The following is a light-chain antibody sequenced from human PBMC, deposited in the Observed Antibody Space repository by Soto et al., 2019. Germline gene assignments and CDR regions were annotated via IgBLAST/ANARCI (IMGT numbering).Light chain of an antibody. CDR1: QSVSSSF. CDR3: QHRSSWPIT. Sequence: EIVLTHSPGTVSLSPCERVTLSLSASQSVSSSFLAWYQQKPGQAPRLLIYDISKRATGIPARFSGSGSATDFTLTISSLEPEDFAVYYCQHRSSWPITFGQGTRLEI. CDR2: DIS. V-gene: IGKV3D-20*02. J-gene: IGKJ5*01.